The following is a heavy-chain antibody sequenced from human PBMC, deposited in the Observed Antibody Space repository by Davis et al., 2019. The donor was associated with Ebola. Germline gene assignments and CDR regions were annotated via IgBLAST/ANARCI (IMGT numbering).Heavy chain of an antibody. CDR2: IVVGSGNT. V-gene: IGHV1-58*01. CDR3: AADRPLYGAPNENWFDP. Sequence: SVKVSCKASGFTFTSSAVQWVRQARGQRLEWIGWIVVGSGNTNYAQKFQERVTITRDMSTSTAYMELSSLRSEDTAVYYCAADRPLYGAPNENWFDPWGQGTLVTVSS. CDR1: GFTFTSSA. D-gene: IGHD4-17*01. J-gene: IGHJ5*02.